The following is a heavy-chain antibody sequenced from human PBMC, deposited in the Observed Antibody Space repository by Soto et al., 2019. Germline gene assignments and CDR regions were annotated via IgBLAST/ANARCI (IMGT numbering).Heavy chain of an antibody. CDR1: GFTFTRYS. V-gene: IGHV3-21*06. J-gene: IGHJ4*02. Sequence: GGPLRLSVSASGFTFTRYSMDGVRQAPGKGLEWVSSISSTTNYIYYGDSMKGRFTISRDNAKDSLYLEMNSLRAEDTAVYYCARESEDLTSNFDYWGQGTLVTVSS. CDR2: ISSTTNYI. CDR3: ARESEDLTSNFDY.